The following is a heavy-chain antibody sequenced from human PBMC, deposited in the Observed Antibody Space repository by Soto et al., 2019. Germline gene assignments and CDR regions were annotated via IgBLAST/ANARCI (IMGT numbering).Heavy chain of an antibody. CDR2: IYYSGST. D-gene: IGHD2-2*02. J-gene: IGHJ6*02. Sequence: KTSETLSLTCTVSGGSISSGGYYWSWIRQHPGKGLEWIGYIYYSGSTYYNPSLKSRVTISVDTSKNQFSLKLSSVAAADTAVYYCARDRRCSSTSCYTWVWDYYYGMDVWGQGTTVTVSS. V-gene: IGHV4-31*03. CDR1: GGSISSGGYY. CDR3: ARDRRCSSTSCYTWVWDYYYGMDV.